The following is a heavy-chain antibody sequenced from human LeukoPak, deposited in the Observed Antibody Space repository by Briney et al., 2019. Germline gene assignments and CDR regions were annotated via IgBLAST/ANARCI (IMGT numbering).Heavy chain of an antibody. CDR3: ARWYYYETSGLYYGSFDY. J-gene: IGHJ4*02. V-gene: IGHV1-8*01. CDR1: GYTFTSYD. D-gene: IGHD3-22*01. CDR2: MNPNSGNT. Sequence: ASVKVSCKASGYTFTSYDINWVRQATGQGLEWMGWMNPNSGNTGYAQKFQGRVTMTRNTSISTAYMELSSLRAEDTAVYYCARWYYYETSGLYYGSFDYWGQGTLVTVSS.